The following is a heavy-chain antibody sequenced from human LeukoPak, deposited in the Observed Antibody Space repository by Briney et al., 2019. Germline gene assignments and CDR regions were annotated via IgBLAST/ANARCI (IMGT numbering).Heavy chain of an antibody. D-gene: IGHD3-22*01. CDR3: ARGKYDTSGYYQQFDF. J-gene: IGHJ4*02. Sequence: PSETLSLTCIVSGGSISGYYWNWIRQSAGKGREWSGRIYSSGSTNYNPSLESRVTMSVGTSKNQLSLKLSSVTAADTAVYYCARGKYDTSGYYQQFDFWGQGTLVTVSS. V-gene: IGHV4-4*07. CDR2: IYSSGST. CDR1: GGSISGYY.